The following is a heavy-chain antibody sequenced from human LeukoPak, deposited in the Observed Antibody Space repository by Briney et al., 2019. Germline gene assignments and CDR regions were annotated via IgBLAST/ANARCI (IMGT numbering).Heavy chain of an antibody. CDR1: GYTFTGYY. V-gene: IGHV1-2*02. J-gene: IGHJ4*02. Sequence: ASVKVSCKASGYTFTGYYMHWVRQAPGQGLEWMGWINPNSGGTSYAQKFQGRVTMTRDTSISTAYMELSGLRTDDTAVYYCAKSHNYYESSGFLDQWGQGTLVTVSS. CDR2: INPNSGGT. D-gene: IGHD3-22*01. CDR3: AKSHNYYESSGFLDQ.